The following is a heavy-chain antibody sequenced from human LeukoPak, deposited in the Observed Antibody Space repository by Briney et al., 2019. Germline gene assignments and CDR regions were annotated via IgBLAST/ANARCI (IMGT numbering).Heavy chain of an antibody. D-gene: IGHD3-10*01. Sequence: SETLSLTCTVSGGSIRSYYWSWIRQPPGKGLEWIGYISPTGGTNCNPSLTSRVTVLVDTSKNLFSLNMDFVTAADTAVYFCARRSVTRWYYSDWGQGTLVTVSS. CDR3: ARRSVTRWYYSD. J-gene: IGHJ4*02. CDR2: ISPTGGT. CDR1: GGSIRSYY. V-gene: IGHV4-4*09.